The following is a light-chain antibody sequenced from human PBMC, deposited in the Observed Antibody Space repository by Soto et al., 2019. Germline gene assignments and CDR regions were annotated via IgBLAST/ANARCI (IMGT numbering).Light chain of an antibody. V-gene: IGLV2-8*01. Sequence: HSALTQPPSASGSPGQSVTISCTGTSSDVGGYNYVSWYQQHPGKAPKLMIYEVSKRPSGVPDRFSGSKSGNTASLTVSGLQADDEADYFCSSYAGRNNYVFGTGTKVTVL. CDR3: SSYAGRNNYV. CDR2: EVS. J-gene: IGLJ1*01. CDR1: SSDVGGYNY.